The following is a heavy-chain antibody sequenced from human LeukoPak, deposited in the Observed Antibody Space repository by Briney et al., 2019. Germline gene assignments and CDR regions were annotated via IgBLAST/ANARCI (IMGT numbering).Heavy chain of an antibody. CDR1: GYTLTELS. CDR3: ARGFGVAARFDY. CDR2: ISAYNGNT. V-gene: IGHV1-18*01. D-gene: IGHD3-3*01. J-gene: IGHJ4*02. Sequence: ASVKVSCKVSGYTLTELSMHWVRQAPGKGLEWMGWISAYNGNTNYAQKLQGRVTMTTDTSTSTAYMELRSLRSDDTAVYYCARGFGVAARFDYWGQGTLVTVSS.